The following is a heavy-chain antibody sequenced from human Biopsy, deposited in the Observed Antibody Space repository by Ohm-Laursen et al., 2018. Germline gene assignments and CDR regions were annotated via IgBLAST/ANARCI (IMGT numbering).Heavy chain of an antibody. CDR3: AREGLDWDNRRYKGLDV. CDR1: GDSISSDY. Sequence: PSETLSLTCTVSGDSISSDYWTWIRRPAGKGLEWIGRIYGSGSTNYNSSLRGRVTLSGDTSKNQVSLRLRSVTAADTAVYYCAREGLDWDNRRYKGLDVWGQGATVIVSS. V-gene: IGHV4-4*07. D-gene: IGHD1/OR15-1a*01. J-gene: IGHJ6*02. CDR2: IYGSGST.